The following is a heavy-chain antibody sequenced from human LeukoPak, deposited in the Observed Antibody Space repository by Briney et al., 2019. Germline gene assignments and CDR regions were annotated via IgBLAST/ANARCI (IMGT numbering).Heavy chain of an antibody. CDR3: ARDVELLWWLRNYYGMDV. CDR2: ISSNSSYI. Sequence: GGSLRLSCAASGFTFSSYSMNWVRQAPGKGLEWVSSISSNSSYIYYADSVKGRFTIPRDNAKNSLYLQMNSLRAEDTAVYYCARDVELLWWLRNYYGMDVWGQGTTVTVSS. CDR1: GFTFSSYS. V-gene: IGHV3-21*01. J-gene: IGHJ6*02. D-gene: IGHD2-21*01.